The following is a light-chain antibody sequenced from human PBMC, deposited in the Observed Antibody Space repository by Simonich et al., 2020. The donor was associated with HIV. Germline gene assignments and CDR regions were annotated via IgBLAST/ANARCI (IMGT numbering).Light chain of an antibody. CDR3: QSYDISNHWV. CDR1: SEHTRYD. V-gene: IGLV4-69*01. J-gene: IGLJ3*02. Sequence: QLVLTQSPSASASLGASFRLTCTLRSEHTRYDIAWHQQQPEKGPRYWFKVDSDGSHSKGDGITDRFSGSSYGAERYLTISSLQSEDEADYYCQSYDISNHWVFGGGTKLTVL. CDR2: VDSDGSH.